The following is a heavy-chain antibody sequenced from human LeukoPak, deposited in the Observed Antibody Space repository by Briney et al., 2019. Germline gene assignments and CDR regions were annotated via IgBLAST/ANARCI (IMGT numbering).Heavy chain of an antibody. CDR1: GFTFNNYA. J-gene: IGHJ4*02. Sequence: GGSLRLSCAASGFTFNNYAMSWVRQAPGKGLEWVSDINGGGGRTYYAVSVKGRFTISRDNSKNTLYLQMNSLRAEDTAVYYCAKATGGATYHFDYWGQGTLVTVSS. V-gene: IGHV3-23*01. CDR3: AKATGGATYHFDY. CDR2: INGGGGRT. D-gene: IGHD1-26*01.